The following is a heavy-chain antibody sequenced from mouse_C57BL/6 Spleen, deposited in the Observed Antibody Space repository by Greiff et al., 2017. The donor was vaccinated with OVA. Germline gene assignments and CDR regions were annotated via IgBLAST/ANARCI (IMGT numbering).Heavy chain of an antibody. V-gene: IGHV1-42*01. Sequence: VQLQQSGPELVKPGASVKISCKASGYSFTGYYMNWVKQSPEKSLEWIGEINPSTGGTTYNQKFKAKATLTVDESSSTAYMQLKSLTSEDSAVYYCARGIYYYDVYFDYWGQGTTLTVSS. CDR3: ARGIYYYDVYFDY. CDR2: INPSTGGT. CDR1: GYSFTGYY. D-gene: IGHD1-1*01. J-gene: IGHJ2*01.